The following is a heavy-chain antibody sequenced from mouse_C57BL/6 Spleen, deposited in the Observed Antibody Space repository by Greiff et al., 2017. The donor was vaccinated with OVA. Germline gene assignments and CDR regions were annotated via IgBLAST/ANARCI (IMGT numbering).Heavy chain of an antibody. D-gene: IGHD2-5*01. CDR1: GFTFSSYA. CDR3: ARDRADYYSNYEYYFDY. J-gene: IGHJ2*01. CDR2: ISDGGSYT. V-gene: IGHV5-4*01. Sequence: EVKLVESGGGLVKPGGSLKLSCAASGFTFSSYAMSWVRQTPEKRLEWVATISDGGSYTYYPDNVKGRFTISRDNAKNNLYLQMSHLKSEDTAMYYCARDRADYYSNYEYYFDYWGQGTTLTVSS.